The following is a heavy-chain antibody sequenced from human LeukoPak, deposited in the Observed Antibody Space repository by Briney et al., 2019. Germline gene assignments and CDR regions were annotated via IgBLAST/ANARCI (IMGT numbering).Heavy chain of an antibody. J-gene: IGHJ3*02. CDR2: IYTSGST. CDR3: ARCSSGHYDAFGI. CDR1: GGSISSYY. Sequence: SETLSLTCTVSGGSISSYYWSWVRQPAGKGLEWIGRIYTSGSTNYNPSLKSRVTISGDTSKNRFSLKLTSLTAADTAVYYCARCSSGHYDAFGIWGQGTMVTVSS. D-gene: IGHD3-22*01. V-gene: IGHV4-4*07.